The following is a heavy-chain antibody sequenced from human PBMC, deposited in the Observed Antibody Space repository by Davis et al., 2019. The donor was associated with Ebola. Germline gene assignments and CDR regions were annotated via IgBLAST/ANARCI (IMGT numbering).Heavy chain of an antibody. D-gene: IGHD6-13*01. CDR1: GGTFSSYA. Sequence: AASVKVSCKASGGTFSSYAISWVRQAPGQGLEWMGRIIPILGIANYAQKFQGRVTITADKSTSTAYMELSSLRSEDTAVYYCARERAYSSSWYWFDPWGQGTLVTVSS. CDR2: IIPILGIA. CDR3: ARERAYSSSWYWFDP. V-gene: IGHV1-69*04. J-gene: IGHJ5*02.